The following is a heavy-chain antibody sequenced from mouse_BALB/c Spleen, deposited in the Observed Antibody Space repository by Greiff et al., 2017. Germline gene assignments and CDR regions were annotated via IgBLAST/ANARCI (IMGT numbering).Heavy chain of an antibody. Sequence: VQLQQSGAELVKPGASVKLSCTASGFNIKDTYMHWVKQRPEQGLEWIGRIDPANGNTKYDPKFQGKATITADTSSNTAYLQLSSLTSEDTAVYYCDRGYGNYDYYAMDYWGQGTSVTVSS. CDR1: GFNIKDTY. CDR2: IDPANGNT. V-gene: IGHV14-3*02. D-gene: IGHD2-10*02. CDR3: DRGYGNYDYYAMDY. J-gene: IGHJ4*01.